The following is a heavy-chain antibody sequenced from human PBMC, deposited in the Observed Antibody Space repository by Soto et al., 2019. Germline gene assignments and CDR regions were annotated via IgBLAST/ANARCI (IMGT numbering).Heavy chain of an antibody. CDR1: GFTFSDYG. D-gene: IGHD4-17*01. Sequence: GGSLRLSCAASGFTFSDYGMHWVRQAPGKGLEWVAGIWYDGRNKYYADSVKGRFTISRDNSKNSVYLQMNNLRPEDTAVYYCAKDQDNTDYYWIFDLWGRGTPVTVSS. CDR2: IWYDGRNK. CDR3: AKDQDNTDYYWIFDL. J-gene: IGHJ2*01. V-gene: IGHV3-33*06.